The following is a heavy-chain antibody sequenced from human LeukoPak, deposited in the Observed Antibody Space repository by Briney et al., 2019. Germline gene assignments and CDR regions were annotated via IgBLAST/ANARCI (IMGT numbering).Heavy chain of an antibody. CDR3: ARDSGANGY. V-gene: IGHV4-39*07. CDR1: GGSISSSSYY. D-gene: IGHD7-27*01. Sequence: PSVTLSLTCTVSGGSISSSSYYWGWIRQPRGKGLEWIGSIYYSGSNYYNPSLKSRVTISVDTSKNQFSLKLSSATAADTAVYYCARDSGANGYWGQGTLVTVSS. CDR2: IYYSGSN. J-gene: IGHJ4*02.